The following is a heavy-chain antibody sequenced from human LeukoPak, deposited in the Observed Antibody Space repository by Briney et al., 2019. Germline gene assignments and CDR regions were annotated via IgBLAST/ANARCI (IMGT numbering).Heavy chain of an antibody. CDR3: ARGAVFGHDAFDI. D-gene: IGHD3-10*02. CDR2: IYHNGST. CDR1: GGSIGSGGYY. V-gene: IGHV4-30-2*01. J-gene: IGHJ3*02. Sequence: SETLSLTCTVSGGSIGSGGYYWSWIRQPPGKGLEWIGYIYHNGSTYYNPSLKSRVTISVDRSKNQFSLKLSSVTAADTAVYYCARGAVFGHDAFDIWGQGTMVTVSS.